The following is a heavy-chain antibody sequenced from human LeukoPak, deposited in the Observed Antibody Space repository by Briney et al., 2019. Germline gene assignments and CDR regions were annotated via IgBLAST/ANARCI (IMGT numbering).Heavy chain of an antibody. D-gene: IGHD3-22*01. J-gene: IGHJ4*02. CDR1: GFTVSSSY. V-gene: IGHV3-53*01. Sequence: GGSLRLSCAASGFTVSSSYMSWVRQAPGKGLEWVSVIYSGGSTYYADSVKGRFTISRGNSKNTLYLQMNGLRAEDTAVYYCARATRYDSSVYYFDYWGQGTLVAVSS. CDR2: IYSGGST. CDR3: ARATRYDSSVYYFDY.